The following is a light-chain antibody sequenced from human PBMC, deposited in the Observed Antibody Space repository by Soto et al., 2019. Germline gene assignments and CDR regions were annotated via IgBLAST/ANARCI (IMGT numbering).Light chain of an antibody. Sequence: EIVLTQSPGTLSLSPGERATLSCRASQSISGNYFAWYQQKPGQAPRLLIYGPSSRATGIPARFSGSGSGTDFTLTISRLEPEDFAVYYCQHYGSSLWTFGQGTKVDIK. CDR2: GPS. V-gene: IGKV3-20*01. J-gene: IGKJ1*01. CDR1: QSISGNY. CDR3: QHYGSSLWT.